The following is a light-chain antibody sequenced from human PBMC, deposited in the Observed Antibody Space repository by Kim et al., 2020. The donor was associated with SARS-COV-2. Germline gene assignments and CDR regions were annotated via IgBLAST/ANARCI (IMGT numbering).Light chain of an antibody. V-gene: IGLV3-1*01. Sequence: SYELTQPPSVSVSPGQTATITCSGGKLQDKYVCWYQHKPGQSPVLLIYYDNKRPSGIPERFSGSNSGNTATLTISGTQSMDEADYYCHVWDSRTFYVFGSGTRVTVL. CDR1: KLQDKY. CDR3: HVWDSRTFYV. J-gene: IGLJ1*01. CDR2: YDN.